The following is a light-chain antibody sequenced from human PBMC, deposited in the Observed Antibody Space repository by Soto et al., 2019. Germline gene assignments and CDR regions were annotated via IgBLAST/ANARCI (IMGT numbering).Light chain of an antibody. CDR3: QQYSSDST. Sequence: DIQMTQSPSTLSASVGDRVTITCRASQNINNWLAWYQQKPGKAPKLLIYRASSLENGVPSRFSGRGSGTDFIFTITSLQPDDFATYSCQQYSSDSTFGQGTKVEIK. CDR1: QNINNW. J-gene: IGKJ1*01. V-gene: IGKV1-5*03. CDR2: RAS.